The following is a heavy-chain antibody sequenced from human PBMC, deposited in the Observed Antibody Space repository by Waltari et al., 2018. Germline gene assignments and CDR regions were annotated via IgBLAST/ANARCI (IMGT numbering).Heavy chain of an antibody. Sequence: QVQLQQWGAGLLKPSETLSLTCAVYGGSFSGYYWSWIRQPPGKGREWIGEIKHRDSTTPSPSLRGRATISVDTSKNQFSLKLSSVTAADTAVYYCATLDFWSGLGGYWGQGTLVTVSS. CDR1: GGSFSGYY. D-gene: IGHD3-3*01. J-gene: IGHJ4*02. CDR3: ATLDFWSGLGGY. CDR2: IKHRDST. V-gene: IGHV4-34*04.